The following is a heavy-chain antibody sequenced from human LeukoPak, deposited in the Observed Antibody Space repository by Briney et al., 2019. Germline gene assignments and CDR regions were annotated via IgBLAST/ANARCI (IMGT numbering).Heavy chain of an antibody. CDR1: GFTFNSYA. V-gene: IGHV3-23*01. J-gene: IGHJ6*03. CDR2: ISGGGGNT. D-gene: IGHD2-15*01. CDR3: ARDQVVVVADSIALNLYYYYYYMDV. Sequence: PGGSLRLSCAASGFTFNSYAMSWVRQAPGKGLEWVSAISGGGGNTHYADSVKGRLTISRDNPKNTLFLQMNSLRAEDTAVYYCARDQVVVVADSIALNLYYYYYYMDVWGKGTTVTVSS.